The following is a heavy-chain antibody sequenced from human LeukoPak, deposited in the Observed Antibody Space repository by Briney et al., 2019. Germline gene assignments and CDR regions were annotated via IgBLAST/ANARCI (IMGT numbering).Heavy chain of an antibody. V-gene: IGHV3-15*01. CDR3: TTELSGYDRTKHAGEYYYYYYMDV. CDR1: GFTFSNAW. D-gene: IGHD5-12*01. J-gene: IGHJ6*03. Sequence: GGSLRLSCAASGFTFSNAWMSWVRQAPGKGLEWVGRIKSKTDGGTTDYAAPMKGRFTISRDDSKNTLYLQMNSLKTEDTAVYYCTTELSGYDRTKHAGEYYYYYYMDVWGKGTTVTVSS. CDR2: IKSKTDGGTT.